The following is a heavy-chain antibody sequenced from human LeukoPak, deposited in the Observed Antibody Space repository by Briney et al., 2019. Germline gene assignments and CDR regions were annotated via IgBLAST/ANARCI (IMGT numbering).Heavy chain of an antibody. D-gene: IGHD2-15*01. V-gene: IGHV3-23*01. Sequence: GGSLRLSCAASGFTFSSYAMSWVRQAPGKGLEWVSAISGSGGSTYYADSVKGRFTISRDNSKNTLYLQMNSLRAEDTAVYYCANTLVGYCSCGSCYYQYFQHWGQGTLVTVSS. CDR3: ANTLVGYCSCGSCYYQYFQH. J-gene: IGHJ1*01. CDR1: GFTFSSYA. CDR2: ISGSGGST.